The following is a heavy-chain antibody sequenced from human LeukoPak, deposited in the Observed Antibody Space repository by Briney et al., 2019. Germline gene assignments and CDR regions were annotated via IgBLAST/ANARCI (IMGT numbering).Heavy chain of an antibody. V-gene: IGHV3-7*03. Sequence: GGSLRLSCAASGFTISSYWMSWVRQAPGKGLEWVANIKEDGSEKYYVDSVKGRFTISRDNVKNSLYLQLNSLRAEDTAVYYCARDASYYDSSGYPFDPWGQGTLVTVSS. CDR2: IKEDGSEK. D-gene: IGHD3-22*01. CDR1: GFTISSYW. J-gene: IGHJ5*02. CDR3: ARDASYYDSSGYPFDP.